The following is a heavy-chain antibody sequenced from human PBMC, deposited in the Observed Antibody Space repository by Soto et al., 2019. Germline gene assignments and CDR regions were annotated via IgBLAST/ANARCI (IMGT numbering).Heavy chain of an antibody. CDR3: ARGEDVLRYFDSPPDYFDY. Sequence: GGSLRLSCAASGFTFSTYSMNWVRQAPGKGLEWVSSISSSSSYIYYADSMKGRFTISRDNAKNSLYLQMNSLRAEDTAVYYCARGEDVLRYFDSPPDYFDYWGQGTLVTVSS. J-gene: IGHJ4*02. CDR1: GFTFSTYS. D-gene: IGHD3-9*01. V-gene: IGHV3-21*01. CDR2: ISSSSSYI.